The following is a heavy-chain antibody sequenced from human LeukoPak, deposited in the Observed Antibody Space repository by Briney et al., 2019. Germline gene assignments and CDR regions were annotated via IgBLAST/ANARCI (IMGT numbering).Heavy chain of an antibody. J-gene: IGHJ4*02. V-gene: IGHV3-74*01. D-gene: IGHD2-2*01. CDR3: ARGAVTAGLDY. CDR1: GFTFSSYW. Sequence: GGSLRLSCAASGFTFSSYWMHWVRQAPGKGLVWVARINSDGSSTNYADSVRGRFTISRDNAKNTLWLQMNSLRAEDTAVYYCARGAVTAGLDYWGQGTLVTVSS. CDR2: INSDGSST.